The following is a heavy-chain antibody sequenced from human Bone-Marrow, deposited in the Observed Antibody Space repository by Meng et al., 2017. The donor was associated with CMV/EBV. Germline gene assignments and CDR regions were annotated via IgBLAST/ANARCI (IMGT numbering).Heavy chain of an antibody. CDR3: ARADCSSTRCYIRY. V-gene: IGHV3-23*01. D-gene: IGHD2-2*02. CDR1: GFTFSSYA. CDR2: ISGSGGST. J-gene: IGHJ4*02. Sequence: GESLKISCAASGFTFSSYAMSWVRQAPGKGLEWGSAISGSGGSTYYADSVKGRFTISRDNARNSLYLQMNSLRAEDTAVYYCARADCSSTRCYIRYWGQGTLVTVSS.